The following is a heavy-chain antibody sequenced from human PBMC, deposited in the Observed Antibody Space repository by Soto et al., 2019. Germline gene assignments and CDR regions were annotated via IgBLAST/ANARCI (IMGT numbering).Heavy chain of an antibody. V-gene: IGHV1-3*01. CDR2: INAGNGNT. D-gene: IGHD3-22*01. CDR3: ARSDYYYDSSGYYPYSFDY. CDR1: GYTFTSYA. J-gene: IGHJ4*02. Sequence: GASVKVSCKASGYTFTSYAMHWVRQAPGQRLEWMGWINAGNGNTKYSQKFQGRVTITRDTSASTAYMELSSLRSEDTVVFYCARSDYYYDSSGYYPYSFDYWGQGTLVTVSS.